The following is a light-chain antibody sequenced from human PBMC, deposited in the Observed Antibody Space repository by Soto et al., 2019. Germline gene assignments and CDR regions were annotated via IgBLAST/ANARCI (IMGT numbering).Light chain of an antibody. CDR1: QRVLYSSNNNNY. CDR2: WAS. Sequence: DFVMTQSPDSLAVSLGERATINCRSSQRVLYSSNNNNYLAWYQQKPGQPPKLPIYWASTRESGVPYRFSGSGSGPGFTLTTRSLQTELGARCSCTQYHSKSLSFGHGT. CDR3: TQYHSKSLS. J-gene: IGKJ2*01. V-gene: IGKV4-1*01.